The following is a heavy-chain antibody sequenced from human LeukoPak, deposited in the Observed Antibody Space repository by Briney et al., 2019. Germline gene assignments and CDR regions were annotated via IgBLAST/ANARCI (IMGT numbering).Heavy chain of an antibody. CDR1: GFTFRSYA. D-gene: IGHD6-19*01. V-gene: IGHV3-23*01. Sequence: GGSLRLSCAASGFTFRSYAMSWVRQAPGKGLEWVAAISGSGGSTYYGDSVKGRFTISRDNSKNTLYRQVNSLRVEDPAVYYCVIVAAVAGRSFYYHYMDVWGKGTTVTVSS. CDR3: VIVAAVAGRSFYYHYMDV. CDR2: ISGSGGST. J-gene: IGHJ6*03.